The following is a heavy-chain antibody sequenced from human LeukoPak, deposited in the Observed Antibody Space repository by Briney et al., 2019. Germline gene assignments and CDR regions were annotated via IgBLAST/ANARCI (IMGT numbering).Heavy chain of an antibody. J-gene: IGHJ4*02. CDR1: GGSISSYY. V-gene: IGHV4-59*12. Sequence: PSETLSLTCTVSGGSISSYYWRWIRQPPGKGLEWIGYIYYSGTTNYNPSLKSRVTISVDTSKNQFSLKLSSVTAADTAVYYCARGRSGYYTYYFDYWGQGTLVTVSS. CDR2: IYYSGTT. CDR3: ARGRSGYYTYYFDY. D-gene: IGHD3-22*01.